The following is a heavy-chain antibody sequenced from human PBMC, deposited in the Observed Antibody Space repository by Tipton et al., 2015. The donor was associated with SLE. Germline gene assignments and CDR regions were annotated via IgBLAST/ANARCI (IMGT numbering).Heavy chain of an antibody. CDR2: ISGSGGST. Sequence: SLRLSCAASGFTFSSYAMSWDRQAPGKGLEWVSAISGSGGSTYYADSVKGRFTISRESSKNTLYLQMNSLRAEDTAVYYCAKMAPADLFGATIYYFDYWGQGTLVPVSS. CDR1: GFTFSSYA. J-gene: IGHJ4*02. CDR3: AKMAPADLFGATIYYFDY. V-gene: IGHV3-23*01. D-gene: IGHD1-26*01.